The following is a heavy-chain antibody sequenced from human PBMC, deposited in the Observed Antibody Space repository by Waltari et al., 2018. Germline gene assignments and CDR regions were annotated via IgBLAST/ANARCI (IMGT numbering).Heavy chain of an antibody. CDR2: ISSNGCST. Sequence: EVQLVESGGGLVQPGGSLRLSCAASGFTFSSYAMHWVRQAPGKGLEYVSAISSNGCSTYYANSVKGRFTISRDNSKNTLYLQMGSLGAEDMAVYYWARDHDYGDTAALDIWGQGAMVTVSS. CDR3: ARDHDYGDTAALDI. CDR1: GFTFSSYA. J-gene: IGHJ3*02. V-gene: IGHV3-64*01. D-gene: IGHD4-17*01.